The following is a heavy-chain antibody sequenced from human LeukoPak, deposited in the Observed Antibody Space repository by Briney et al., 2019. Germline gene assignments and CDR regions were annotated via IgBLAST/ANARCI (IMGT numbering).Heavy chain of an antibody. J-gene: IGHJ5*02. D-gene: IGHD6-13*01. CDR1: GGTFSSYA. CDR2: IIPTFGTA. V-gene: IGHV1-69*13. CDR3: ARAGSSIWYWFDP. Sequence: SVKVSSMASGGTFSSYAISWVRQAPGQGLEWMGGIIPTFGTANYAQKFQGRVTITADESTSTAYMEPSSLRSEDTAVYYCARAGSSIWYWFDPWGQGTLVTVSS.